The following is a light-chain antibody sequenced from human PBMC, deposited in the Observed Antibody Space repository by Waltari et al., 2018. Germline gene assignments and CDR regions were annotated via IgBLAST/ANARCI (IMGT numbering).Light chain of an antibody. CDR2: RND. CDR1: SSNIGDNV. CDR3: AAWDDRMNGHWV. V-gene: IGLV1-44*01. Sequence: QSVLTQPPSASVTPGQRVTISCSGSSSNIGDNVVNWYQQLPGKAPKLLIYRNDQRPSGVPDRFSASKSGTSASLAISGLQSEDEADYYCAAWDDRMNGHWVFGGGTKVTVL. J-gene: IGLJ3*02.